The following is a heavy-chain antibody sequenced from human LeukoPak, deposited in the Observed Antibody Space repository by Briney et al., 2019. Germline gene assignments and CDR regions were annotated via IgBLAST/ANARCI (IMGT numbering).Heavy chain of an antibody. V-gene: IGHV4-59*01. D-gene: IGHD3-10*01. CDR1: GESISGFY. J-gene: IGHJ5*02. CDR3: AREGLNMVRGVIPKEAWGWFDP. Sequence: NPSETLSLTCTVSGESISGFYWTWIRQPPGKGLEWIGYIYYSGSTNYNPSLKSRVTISVDTSKNQFSLKLSSVTAADTAVYYCAREGLNMVRGVIPKEAWGWFDPWGQGTLVTVSS. CDR2: IYYSGST.